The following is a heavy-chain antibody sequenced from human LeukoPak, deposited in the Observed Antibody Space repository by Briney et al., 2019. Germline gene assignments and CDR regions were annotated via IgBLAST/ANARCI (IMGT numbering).Heavy chain of an antibody. Sequence: GASVKVSCKASGGTFSSYAISWVRQAPGQGLEWMGGIIPIFGTANYAQKFQGRVTITADKSTSTAYMELSSLRSEDTAVYYCARILGRGYYNLNYFDYWGQGTLVTVSS. CDR1: GGTFSSYA. V-gene: IGHV1-69*06. CDR2: IIPIFGTA. D-gene: IGHD3-9*01. CDR3: ARILGRGYYNLNYFDY. J-gene: IGHJ4*02.